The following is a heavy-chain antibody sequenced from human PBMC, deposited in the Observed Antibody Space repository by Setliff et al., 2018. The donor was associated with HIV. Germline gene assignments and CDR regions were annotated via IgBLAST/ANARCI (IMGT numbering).Heavy chain of an antibody. D-gene: IGHD5-18*01. CDR3: AKGFRPVDTALVSGPTY. CDR1: GGTFSSYV. Sequence: ASVKVSCKASGGTFSSYVISWVRQVPGQGLEWVSIITSGGSTYYADSAKGRFIISRDNSQNTLYLQMNSLRADDTAIYYCAKGFRPVDTALVSGPTYWGQGIRVTSPQ. CDR2: ITSGGST. V-gene: IGHV3-23*01. J-gene: IGHJ4*02.